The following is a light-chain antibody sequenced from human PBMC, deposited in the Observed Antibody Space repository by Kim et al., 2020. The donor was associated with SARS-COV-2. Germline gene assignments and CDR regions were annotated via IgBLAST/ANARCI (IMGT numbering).Light chain of an antibody. CDR1: QGISTY. V-gene: IGKV1-9*01. CDR3: QQVNTYPLT. J-gene: IGKJ4*01. Sequence: SASVGDRVTITGQASQGISTYLGWYQQKPGKAPKLLIFAASILQSGVPSRFSGGGSRTEFTLTISSLQPEDFATYYCQQVNTYPLTFGGGTKLEI. CDR2: AAS.